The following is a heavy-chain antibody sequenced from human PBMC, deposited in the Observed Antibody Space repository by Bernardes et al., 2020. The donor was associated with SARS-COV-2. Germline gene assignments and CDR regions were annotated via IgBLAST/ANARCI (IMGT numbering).Heavy chain of an antibody. J-gene: IGHJ2*01. CDR3: ARDHGKLRYPNFDL. CDR1: GFTFSTYS. CDR2: ISSSSSYV. V-gene: IGHV3-21*01. D-gene: IGHD3-9*01. Sequence: GGSLRLSCVASGFTFSTYSMNWVRQAPGKGLEWVSSISSSSSYVYYGDSVKGRFTISRDNAKNSLYLQMNSLRAEDTAVYYCARDHGKLRYPNFDLWGRGTLVTVSS.